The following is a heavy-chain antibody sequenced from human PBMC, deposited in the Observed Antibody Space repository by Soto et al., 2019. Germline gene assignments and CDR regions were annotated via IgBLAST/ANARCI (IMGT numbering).Heavy chain of an antibody. D-gene: IGHD3-3*01. CDR1: GFTFSSYG. J-gene: IGHJ2*01. Sequence: QVQLVESGGGVVQPGRSLRLSCAASGFTFSSYGMHWVRQAPGKGLEWVAVISHDGSTKYYADSVKGRFTISRDNSKNSLYLQKNSLRAEDMAVYYCAKAVQRRGYHDDVWNFDLWGRGTLVTVSS. V-gene: IGHV3-30*18. CDR2: ISHDGSTK. CDR3: AKAVQRRGYHDDVWNFDL.